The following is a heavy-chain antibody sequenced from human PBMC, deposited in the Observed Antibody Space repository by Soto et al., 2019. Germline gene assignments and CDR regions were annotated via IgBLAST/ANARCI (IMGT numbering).Heavy chain of an antibody. V-gene: IGHV4-59*08. CDR2: IYYGGST. D-gene: IGHD4-17*01. Sequence: QVQLQESGPGLVKPSETLSLTCTDSGGSISSYYWSWIRQPPGKGLEWIGNIYYGGSTNYNPSLRSRVTISVDTSKNQFSLRLSSVTAADTAVYYCARHTAYYGDYLLFQHWGQGTLVTVSS. CDR3: ARHTAYYGDYLLFQH. J-gene: IGHJ1*01. CDR1: GGSISSYY.